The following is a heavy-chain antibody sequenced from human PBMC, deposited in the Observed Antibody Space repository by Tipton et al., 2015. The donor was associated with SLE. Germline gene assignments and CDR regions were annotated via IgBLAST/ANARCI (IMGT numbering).Heavy chain of an antibody. Sequence: QVQLVQSGAEVKKPGASVKVSCKASGYTFTGYYMHWVRQAPGQGLEWMGWINPNSGGTNYAQKFQGRVTMTRDTSISTAYMELSRLRSDDTAVYYCARENYGDYGLGYYFDYWGQGTLVTVSS. CDR2: INPNSGGT. D-gene: IGHD4-17*01. CDR3: ARENYGDYGLGYYFDY. CDR1: GYTFTGYY. V-gene: IGHV1-2*02. J-gene: IGHJ4*02.